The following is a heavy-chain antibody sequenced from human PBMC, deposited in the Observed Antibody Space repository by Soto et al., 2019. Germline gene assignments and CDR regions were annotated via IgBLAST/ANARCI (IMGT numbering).Heavy chain of an antibody. CDR2: ISSGGGTS. CDR3: AKGDCSGGRCYRGFDY. D-gene: IGHD2-15*01. CDR1: GFIFSDYY. J-gene: IGHJ4*02. V-gene: IGHV3-11*01. Sequence: VQLVESGGGLVKPGGSLRLSCAASGFIFSDYYMTWIRQAPGKGLEWISDISSGGGTSYFADSVRGRFTISRDNANNSLYLQMNSLRAEDTAVYYCAKGDCSGGRCYRGFDYWGQGTLVTVSS.